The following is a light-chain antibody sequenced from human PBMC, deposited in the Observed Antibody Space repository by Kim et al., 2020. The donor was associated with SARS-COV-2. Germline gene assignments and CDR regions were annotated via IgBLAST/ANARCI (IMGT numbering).Light chain of an antibody. J-gene: IGKJ2*01. V-gene: IGKV3-15*01. CDR2: GAS. CDR3: QQYNNWPMYT. Sequence: SPGERATLACRASQSVSSNVAWYQQKPGQAPRLLIYGASTRATGIPARFSGSGSGTEFTLTISSLQSEDFAVYYCQQYNNWPMYTFGQGTKLEI. CDR1: QSVSSN.